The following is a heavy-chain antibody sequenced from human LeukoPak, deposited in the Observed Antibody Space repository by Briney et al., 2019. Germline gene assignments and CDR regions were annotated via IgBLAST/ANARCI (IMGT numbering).Heavy chain of an antibody. J-gene: IGHJ6*03. Sequence: SETLSLTCTVSGGSIGTTNYYWGWLRQPPGKGLEWIGRIYYSGTTYDNPSLESRVTISIETSKNQSSLKLSSATAANTAVYYCARQRAEYFYYYVDVWGKGTTVTVS. V-gene: IGHV4-39*01. D-gene: IGHD2/OR15-2a*01. CDR1: GGSIGTTNYY. CDR2: IYYSGTT. CDR3: ARQRAEYFYYYVDV.